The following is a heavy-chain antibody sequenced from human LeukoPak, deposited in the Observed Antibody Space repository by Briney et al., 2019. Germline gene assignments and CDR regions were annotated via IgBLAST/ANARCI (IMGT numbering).Heavy chain of an antibody. CDR1: GFTFDDYA. J-gene: IGHJ4*02. V-gene: IGHV3-9*01. CDR2: ISWNSGSI. D-gene: IGHD6-19*01. Sequence: PGGSLRLSCAASGFTFDDYAMHWVRQAPGKGLEWVSGISWNSGSIGYADSVKGRFTISRDNAKNSLYLQMNSLRAEDTALYYCAKDIGAVAHQYYFDYLGQGTLVTVSS. CDR3: AKDIGAVAHQYYFDY.